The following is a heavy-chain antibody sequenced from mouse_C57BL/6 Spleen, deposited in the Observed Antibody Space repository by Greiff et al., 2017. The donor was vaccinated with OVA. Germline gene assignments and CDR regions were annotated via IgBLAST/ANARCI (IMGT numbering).Heavy chain of an antibody. CDR1: GYTFTDYY. CDR2: INPNNGGT. CDR3: ARSSFY. J-gene: IGHJ3*01. Sequence: EVKLQQSGPELVKPGASVKISCKASGYTFTDYYMNWVKQSHGKSLEWIGDINPNNGGTSYNQKFKGKATLTVDKSSSTAYMELRSLTSEDSAVYYCARSSFYWGQGTLVTVSA. V-gene: IGHV1-26*01. D-gene: IGHD3-1*01.